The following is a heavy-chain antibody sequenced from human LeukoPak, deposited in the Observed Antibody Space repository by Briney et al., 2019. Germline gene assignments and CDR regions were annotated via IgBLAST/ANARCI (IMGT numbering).Heavy chain of an antibody. D-gene: IGHD3-10*01. V-gene: IGHV1-46*01. CDR3: ATALPMVRGVIVGYYYYYMDV. CDR1: GYTFTSYY. Sequence: ASVKVSCKASGYTFTSYYMHWVRQAPGQGLEWMGIINPSGGSTSYAQKFQGRVTMTRDTSTSTVYMELSSLRSEDTAVYYCATALPMVRGVIVGYYYYYMDVWGKGTTVTVSS. CDR2: INPSGGST. J-gene: IGHJ6*03.